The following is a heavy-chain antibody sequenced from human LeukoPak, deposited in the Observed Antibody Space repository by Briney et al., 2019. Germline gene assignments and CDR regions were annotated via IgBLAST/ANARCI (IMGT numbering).Heavy chain of an antibody. CDR3: AREVLSGVGYGSRSDRKGYYYMDV. Sequence: GASVKVSCKASGYTFTSYDINWVRQAPGQGLEWIGIINPSGGSTSYAQKFQGRVNMTRDMSTSTVYMELSSLRSEDTAVYYCAREVLSGVGYGSRSDRKGYYYMDVWGKGTTVTVSS. D-gene: IGHD3-10*01. CDR2: INPSGGST. CDR1: GYTFTSYD. V-gene: IGHV1-46*01. J-gene: IGHJ6*03.